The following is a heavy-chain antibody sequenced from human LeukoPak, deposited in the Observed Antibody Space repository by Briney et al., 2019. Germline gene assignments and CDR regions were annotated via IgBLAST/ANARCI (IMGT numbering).Heavy chain of an antibody. CDR2: LYYSGST. J-gene: IGHJ4*02. CDR3: ARSFCSGGSCYWGGGYYFDY. Sequence: SETLSLACTVSGGSISSSSYYWGWIRQPPRKGLEWIESLYYSGSTYYNPSLQSRVTISVDTSKNQFSLKLSSVTAADTAVYYCARSFCSGGSCYWGGGYYFDYWGQGTLVTVSS. CDR1: GGSISSSSYY. D-gene: IGHD2-15*01. V-gene: IGHV4-39*07.